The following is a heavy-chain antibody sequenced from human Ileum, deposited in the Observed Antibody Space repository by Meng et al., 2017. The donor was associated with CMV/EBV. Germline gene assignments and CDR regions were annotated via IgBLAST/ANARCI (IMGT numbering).Heavy chain of an antibody. J-gene: IGHJ4*02. D-gene: IGHD6-13*01. V-gene: IGHV6-1*01. CDR1: GDSVSSTTVT. CDR3: VRLTGNSWLDY. Sequence: QVPLHQSGPGLVKTSQTLLLSCAISGDSVSSTTVTWNWIRQSPSRGLEWLGRTYYRSKWFNDYALSVRGRITINPDISKNQLSLQLNSVTPEDTAVYYCVRLTGNSWLDYWGRGTLVTVSS. CDR2: TYYRSKWFN.